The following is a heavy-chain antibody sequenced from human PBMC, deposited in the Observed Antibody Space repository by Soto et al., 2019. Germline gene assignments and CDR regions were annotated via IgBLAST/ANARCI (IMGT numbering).Heavy chain of an antibody. D-gene: IGHD5-12*01. CDR3: AKDLDYPYYFDY. V-gene: IGHV3-30*04. CDR2: ITDDGSNK. Sequence: GGSLRLSCSASGFIFNNYAVHWVRQAPGKGLEWVSVITDDGSNKYYADSVKGRFTISRDNSKNTLYLQMNSLRAEDTAVYYCAKDLDYPYYFDYWGQGTLVTVSS. J-gene: IGHJ4*02. CDR1: GFIFNNYA.